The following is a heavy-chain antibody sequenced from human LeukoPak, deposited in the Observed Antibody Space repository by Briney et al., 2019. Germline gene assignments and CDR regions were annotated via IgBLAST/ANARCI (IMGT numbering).Heavy chain of an antibody. V-gene: IGHV6-1*01. CDR2: TYYRSRWLY. CDR3: ARDLVVPGGGNALAI. J-gene: IGHJ3*02. Sequence: SQTLSLTCVISGDRVFSNIAAWTWIRQSPSRALEVRGRTYYRSRWLYEYAVSVKGRITINVGTSKNQVCVDLNCVIHEDTAVYYCARDLVVPGGGNALAIWGQGTMVTVSS. CDR1: GDRVFSNIAA. D-gene: IGHD2-15*01.